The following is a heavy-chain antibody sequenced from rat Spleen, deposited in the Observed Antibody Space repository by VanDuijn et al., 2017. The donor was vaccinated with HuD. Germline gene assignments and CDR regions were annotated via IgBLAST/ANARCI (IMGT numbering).Heavy chain of an antibody. V-gene: IGHV5-7*01. CDR3: ARQDYYDGSYYPYWYFDF. D-gene: IGHD1-12*02. Sequence: EVQLVESGGGLVQPGRSLKLSCAASGFTFSDYNMAWVRQAPKKGLEWVATISYDGSSTYYRDSVKGRFTISRDNAKSTLYLQMDSLRSEDTATYYCARQDYYDGSYYPYWYFDFWGPGTMVTVSS. CDR2: ISYDGSST. CDR1: GFTFSDYN. J-gene: IGHJ1*01.